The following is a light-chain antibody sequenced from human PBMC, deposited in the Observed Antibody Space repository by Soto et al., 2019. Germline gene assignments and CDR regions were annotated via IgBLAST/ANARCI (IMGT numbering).Light chain of an antibody. CDR2: SAS. CDR3: QPTYKTPHP. CDR1: QGVSAY. Sequence: DIQMTQSPSSLSASVGDRVTITCRASQGVSAYLLWYQQRQGRAPKLLIYSASNLLSGVPSRFSGGGSGTNFTLHVSSLQHEAFATNYCQPTYKTPHPFGQGTKPE. V-gene: IGKV1-39*01. J-gene: IGKJ2*01.